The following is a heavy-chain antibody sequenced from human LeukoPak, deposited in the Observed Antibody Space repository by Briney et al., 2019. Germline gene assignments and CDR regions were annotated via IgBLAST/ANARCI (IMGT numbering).Heavy chain of an antibody. V-gene: IGHV3-30-3*01. CDR1: GFTFSSYA. Sequence: GGSLRLSCAASGFTFSSYAMRWVRQAPGKGLEWVAVISYDGSNKYYADSVKGRFTISRDNSKNTLYLQMNSLRAEDTAVYYCARDTYGFDIWGQGTMVTVSS. CDR3: ARDTYGFDI. CDR2: ISYDGSNK. J-gene: IGHJ3*02.